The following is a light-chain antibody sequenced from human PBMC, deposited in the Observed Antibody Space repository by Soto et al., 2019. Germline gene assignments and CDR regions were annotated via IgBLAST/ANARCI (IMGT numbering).Light chain of an antibody. J-gene: IGKJ5*01. V-gene: IGKV1-33*01. CDR2: DAS. CDR3: QPYENCPIT. Sequence: DIQMTQSPSSLSASVGVRVTITCQASHDIRKYLNWYQQKPGKAPRLLIYDASNMEKGVPSRFTGSGSGTDFILTISSLQPEDIATYDCQPYENCPITIGQGTRLETK. CDR1: HDIRKY.